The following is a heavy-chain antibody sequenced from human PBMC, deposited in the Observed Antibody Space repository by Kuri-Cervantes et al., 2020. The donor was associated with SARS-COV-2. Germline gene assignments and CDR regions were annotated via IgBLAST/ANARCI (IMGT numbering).Heavy chain of an antibody. Sequence: SETLSLTCTVSGGSISSYYWSWIRQPAGKGLEWIGRIYTSGSTYYNPSLKSRVTISVDTSKNQFSLKLSSVTAADTAVYYCARLEPTMVRIAGDGGGFDYWGQGTLVTVSS. CDR1: GGSISSYY. CDR2: IYTSGST. J-gene: IGHJ4*02. D-gene: IGHD3-10*01. CDR3: ARLEPTMVRIAGDGGGFDY. V-gene: IGHV4-4*07.